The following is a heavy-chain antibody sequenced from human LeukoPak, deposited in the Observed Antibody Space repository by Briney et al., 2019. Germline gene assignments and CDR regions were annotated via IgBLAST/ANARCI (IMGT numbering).Heavy chain of an antibody. D-gene: IGHD5-12*01. CDR1: GFTFSSYW. Sequence: QPGGSLRLSCAASGFTFSSYWMTWVRQTPGKGLEWVANIKHDGSEDYFVDSVKGRFTISRDNAENSLHLQMSSLRAEDTAVYYCARSANHGGHAFFDYWGQGILVIVSS. V-gene: IGHV3-7*01. CDR3: ARSANHGGHAFFDY. CDR2: IKHDGSED. J-gene: IGHJ4*02.